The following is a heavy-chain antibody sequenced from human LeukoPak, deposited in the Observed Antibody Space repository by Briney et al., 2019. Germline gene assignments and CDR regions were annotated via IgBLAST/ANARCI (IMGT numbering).Heavy chain of an antibody. D-gene: IGHD3-10*01. V-gene: IGHV4-34*01. CDR1: GGSFSGCY. J-gene: IGHJ4*02. Sequence: SETLSLTCAVYGGSFSGCYWSWIRQPPGKGLELIGEINHSGSTTYTPSLKSRVTISVDTSKNQFSLKLSSVTAADTAVYYCALMVRGVIDYFDYWGQGTLVTVSS. CDR3: ALMVRGVIDYFDY. CDR2: INHSGST.